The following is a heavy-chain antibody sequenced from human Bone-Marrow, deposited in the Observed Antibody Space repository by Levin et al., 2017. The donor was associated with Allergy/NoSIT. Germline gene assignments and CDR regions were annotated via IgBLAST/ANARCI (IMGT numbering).Heavy chain of an antibody. V-gene: IGHV3-48*03. D-gene: IGHD3-22*01. J-gene: IGHJ4*02. CDR3: ARAGDSSGQFDY. CDR2: ISSSGSTI. CDR1: TLRRYE. Sequence: TLRRYEINWVRRAPGKGLEWVSYISSSGSTIYYADSVKGRFTISRDNAKNSLYLQMNSLRAEDTAVYYCARAGDSSGQFDYWGQGTLVTVSS.